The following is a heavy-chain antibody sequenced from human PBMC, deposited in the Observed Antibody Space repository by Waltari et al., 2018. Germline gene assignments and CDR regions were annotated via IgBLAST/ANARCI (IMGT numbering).Heavy chain of an antibody. D-gene: IGHD3-3*01. Sequence: EMQLLESGGDLVHPGGSLRLSCAASGFPFSTYTMNWVRQAPGKGLEWVAVMTAIGLIHYGDSVKGRFTISRDNSKNTLYLQMNSLRVEDTARYYCAKDEGARLAPTFGMDAWGQGTTVIVSS. CDR2: MTAIGLI. V-gene: IGHV3-23*01. CDR3: AKDEGARLAPTFGMDA. J-gene: IGHJ6*02. CDR1: GFPFSTYT.